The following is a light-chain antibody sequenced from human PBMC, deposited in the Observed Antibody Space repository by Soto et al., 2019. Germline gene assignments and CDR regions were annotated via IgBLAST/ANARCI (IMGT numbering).Light chain of an antibody. V-gene: IGKV4-1*01. CDR2: WAS. CDR3: QQYYSTPYT. Sequence: DIVMTQSPDSLAVSLGERATINCKSSQSVLYSSNNKNYLAWYQQKPGQPPKLLIYWASTRESGVPDRFSGSGSGTDFTLTISSLQAEDVAVYYCQQYYSTPYTFGQVTKLESK. CDR1: QSVLYSSNNKNY. J-gene: IGKJ2*01.